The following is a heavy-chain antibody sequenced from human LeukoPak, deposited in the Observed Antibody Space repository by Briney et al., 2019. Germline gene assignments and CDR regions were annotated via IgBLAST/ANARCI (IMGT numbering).Heavy chain of an antibody. CDR1: GFTFSSYG. CDR3: ARAKSRLGYCSGGSRYSGHAFDI. J-gene: IGHJ3*02. D-gene: IGHD2-15*01. CDR2: IWYDGSNK. V-gene: IGHV3-33*01. Sequence: GRSLRLSCAASGFTFSSYGMHWVRQAPGKGLEWVAVIWYDGSNKYYADSVKGRFTISRDNSKNTLYLQMNSLRAEDTAVYYCARAKSRLGYCSGGSRYSGHAFDIWGQGTMVTVSS.